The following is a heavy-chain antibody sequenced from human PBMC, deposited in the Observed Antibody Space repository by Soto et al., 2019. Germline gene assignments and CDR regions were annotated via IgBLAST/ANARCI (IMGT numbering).Heavy chain of an antibody. CDR1: GGTFSSYA. CDR2: IIPIIGTA. CDR3: ARDGVAAAGTAYFDY. D-gene: IGHD6-13*01. Sequence: QVQLVQSGAEVKKPGSSVKVSCKASGGTFSSYAISWVRQAPGQGLEWMGGIIPIIGTANYAQKFQGRVTITADESTSTAYMELSSLRSEDTAVYYCARDGVAAAGTAYFDYWGQGTLVTVSS. V-gene: IGHV1-69*01. J-gene: IGHJ4*02.